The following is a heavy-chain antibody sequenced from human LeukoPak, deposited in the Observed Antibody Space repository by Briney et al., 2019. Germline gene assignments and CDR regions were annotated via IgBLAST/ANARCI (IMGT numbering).Heavy chain of an antibody. V-gene: IGHV3-74*01. J-gene: IGHJ4*02. CDR3: SRGSIVGTILPFDY. CDR2: INSDGSST. Sequence: SGGSLRLSCAASGFTFSSYWMHWVRQAPGKGLVWVSRINSDGSSTSYADSVKGRFTISRDNAKNTLYLQMNSLRAEDTAMYYVSRGSIVGTILPFDYWGQGTLVTVSS. CDR1: GFTFSSYW. D-gene: IGHD2-21*01.